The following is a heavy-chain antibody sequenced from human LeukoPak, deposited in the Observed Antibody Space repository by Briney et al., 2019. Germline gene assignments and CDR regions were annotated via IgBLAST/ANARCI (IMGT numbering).Heavy chain of an antibody. Sequence: PGRSLRLSCAASGFTFSSYGMHWVRQAPGKGLEWVAVISYDGSNKYYADSMKGRFSISRDNSKNTLYLQIDSRRGEDTAVYYCAKEVNGWYYVDYWGQGTLVTVSS. CDR1: GFTFSSYG. CDR3: AKEVNGWYYVDY. CDR2: ISYDGSNK. V-gene: IGHV3-30*18. J-gene: IGHJ4*02. D-gene: IGHD6-19*01.